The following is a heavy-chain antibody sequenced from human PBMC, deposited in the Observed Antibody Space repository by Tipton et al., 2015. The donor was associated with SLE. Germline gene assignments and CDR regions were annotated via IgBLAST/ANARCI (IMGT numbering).Heavy chain of an antibody. V-gene: IGHV4-34*01. CDR2: INHSGSA. D-gene: IGHD1-14*01. Sequence: LRLSCAVYGGSFSGYYWSWIRQPPGKGLEWIAEINHSGSANYNPSLNSRVTISVDTPKSQVSLKLSSVTAADTAVYYCARVTRGYYGMDVWGQGTTVTVSS. J-gene: IGHJ6*02. CDR3: ARVTRGYYGMDV. CDR1: GGSFSGYY.